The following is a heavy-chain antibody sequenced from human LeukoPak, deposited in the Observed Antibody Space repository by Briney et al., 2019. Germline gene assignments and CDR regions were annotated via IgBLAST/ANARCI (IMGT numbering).Heavy chain of an antibody. V-gene: IGHV4-34*01. CDR2: INHSGRK. CDR3: ARDVVVVPAAIHYSMDV. D-gene: IGHD2-2*01. J-gene: IGHJ6*02. Sequence: SETLSLTCAVYGVSFRDYFWGWVRQPPGKGLEWVGEINHSGRKYYNPSLKSRVTITVEKTKNQFSLNLSSVTAADTAVYYCARDVVVVPAAIHYSMDVYCQGTTVTVSS. CDR1: GVSFRDYF.